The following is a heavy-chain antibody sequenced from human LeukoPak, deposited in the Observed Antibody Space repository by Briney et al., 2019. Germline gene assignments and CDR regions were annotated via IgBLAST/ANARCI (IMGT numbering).Heavy chain of an antibody. V-gene: IGHV3-33*06. Sequence: PGGSLRLSCAASGFTFSSYGMHWVRQAPGKGLEWVAVIWYDGSNKYYADSVKGRFTISRDNSKNTLYLQMNSLRAEDTAVYYCAKGYKTLPIAYVWGQGTTVTVSS. CDR3: AKGYKTLPIAYV. CDR1: GFTFSSYG. D-gene: IGHD1-14*01. J-gene: IGHJ6*02. CDR2: IWYDGSNK.